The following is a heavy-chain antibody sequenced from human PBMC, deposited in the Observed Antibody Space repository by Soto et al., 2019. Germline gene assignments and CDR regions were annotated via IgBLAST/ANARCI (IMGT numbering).Heavy chain of an antibody. Sequence: SETLSLTCTVSGGSISSSSYYWGWIRQPPGKGLEWIGSIYYSGSTYYNPSLKSRVTISVDTSKNQFSLKLGSVTAADTAVYYCASIQARQYYHGVDVWGQGTPVTVSS. CDR3: ASIQARQYYHGVDV. CDR2: IYYSGST. V-gene: IGHV4-39*07. J-gene: IGHJ6*02. CDR1: GGSISSSSYY. D-gene: IGHD2-21*01.